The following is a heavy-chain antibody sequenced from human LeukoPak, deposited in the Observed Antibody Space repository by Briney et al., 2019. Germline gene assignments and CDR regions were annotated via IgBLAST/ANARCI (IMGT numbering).Heavy chain of an antibody. CDR2: IYSGGST. CDR1: GFAVSTNY. CDR3: ARDAGVRGVRDGDI. J-gene: IGHJ3*02. D-gene: IGHD3-10*01. V-gene: IGHV3-66*01. Sequence: GGSLRLSCAASGFAVSTNYMSWVRQAPGKGPEWVSLIYSGGSTYYADSVKGRFTTSRDNSKNTLYLQMNSLRDDDTAVYYCARDAGVRGVRDGDIWGPGTMVTVSS.